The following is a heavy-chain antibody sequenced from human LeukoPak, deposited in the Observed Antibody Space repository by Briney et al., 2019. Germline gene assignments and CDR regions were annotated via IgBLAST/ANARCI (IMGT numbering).Heavy chain of an antibody. CDR3: ARGGGYHAFDI. CDR1: GGTFSSYA. V-gene: IGHV1-69*05. D-gene: IGHD3-10*01. Sequence: GASVKVSCKASGGTFSSYAISWVRQAPGQGLEWMGGIIPIFGTANYAQKLQGRVTMTTDTSTSTAYMELRSLRSDDTAVYYCARGGGYHAFDIWGQGTMVTVSS. J-gene: IGHJ3*02. CDR2: IIPIFGTA.